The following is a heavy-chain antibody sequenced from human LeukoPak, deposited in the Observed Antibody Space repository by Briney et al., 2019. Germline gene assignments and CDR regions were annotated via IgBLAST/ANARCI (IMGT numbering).Heavy chain of an antibody. D-gene: IGHD6-19*01. CDR2: ISYDGTNK. CDR1: GFTFSSYP. CDR3: ARDRLLITVAGTVDQ. V-gene: IGHV3-30*09. J-gene: IGHJ4*02. Sequence: PGGSLRLSCVASGFTFSSYPMHWVRQAPGKGLEWVAVISYDGTNKWYADSVQGRFAISRDNSKNTLYLQMNSLRPEDTAVYYCARDRLLITVAGTVDQWGRGTLVIVSS.